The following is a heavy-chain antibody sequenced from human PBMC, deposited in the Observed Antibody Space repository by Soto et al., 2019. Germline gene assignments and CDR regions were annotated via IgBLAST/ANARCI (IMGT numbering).Heavy chain of an antibody. V-gene: IGHV4-61*03. CDR1: GDSVTSGSYY. CDR2: ISYTGRT. D-gene: IGHD7-27*01. CDR3: AREWGLLPYYVMNV. Sequence: SETLSLTCIVSGDSVTSGSYYWTWLRQPPGKGLEWIGYISYTGRTKYNPSPQSRVTISVDTSKNDFSLNLSSVTAADTAVYFCAREWGLLPYYVMNVWGHGTAVTVSS. J-gene: IGHJ6*02.